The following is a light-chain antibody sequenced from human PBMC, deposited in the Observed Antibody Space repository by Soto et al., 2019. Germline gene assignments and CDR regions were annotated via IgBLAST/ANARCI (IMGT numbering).Light chain of an antibody. J-gene: IGLJ1*01. CDR2: EAN. CDR1: SSDVGAYDF. V-gene: IGLV2-23*01. CDR3: CSYVFSGNYV. Sequence: QSALTQPASVSGSPGQSITISCTGTSSDVGAYDFVSWYQQDPGNAPKLIIYEANKRPSGVSNRFSGSKSGNTASLTISGLQAEDEADYYCCSYVFSGNYVFGTGTQLTVL.